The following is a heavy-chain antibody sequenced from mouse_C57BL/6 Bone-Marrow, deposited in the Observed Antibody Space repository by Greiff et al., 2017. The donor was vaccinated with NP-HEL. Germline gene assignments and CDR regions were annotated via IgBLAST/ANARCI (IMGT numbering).Heavy chain of an antibody. CDR1: GFTFSSYG. CDR2: ISSGGSYT. J-gene: IGHJ2*01. V-gene: IGHV5-6*02. Sequence: DVMLVESGGDLVKPGGSLKLSCAASGFTFSSYGMSWVRQTPDKRLEWVATISSGGSYTYYPDSVKGRFTISSDNAKNTLYLQMSSLTSEDTAMYYCARHDSGGGSSPYFDYWGQGTTLTVSS. D-gene: IGHD1-1*01. CDR3: ARHDSGGGSSPYFDY.